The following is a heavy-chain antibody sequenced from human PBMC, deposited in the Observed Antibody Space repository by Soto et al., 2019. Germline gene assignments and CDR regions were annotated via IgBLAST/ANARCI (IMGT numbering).Heavy chain of an antibody. CDR1: GFTVSSNY. CDR3: ARVRQEAAYYDFWSGPSDY. V-gene: IGHV3-66*01. CDR2: IYSGGST. Sequence: EVQLVESGGGLVQPGGSLRLSCAASGFTVSSNYMSWVRQAPGKGLEWVSVIYSGGSTYYADSVKGRFTISRDNSKNTLYLQMNSVRAEDTAVYYCARVRQEAAYYDFWSGPSDYWGQGTLVTVSS. D-gene: IGHD3-3*01. J-gene: IGHJ4*02.